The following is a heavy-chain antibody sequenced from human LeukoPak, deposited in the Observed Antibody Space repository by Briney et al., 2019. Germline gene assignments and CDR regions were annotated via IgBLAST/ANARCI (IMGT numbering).Heavy chain of an antibody. V-gene: IGHV3-21*01. J-gene: IGHJ4*02. Sequence: GGSLRLSCAASGFTFDDYAMHWVRQAPGKGLEWVSSISSSSSYIYYADSVKGRFTISRDNAKNSLYLQMNSLRAEDTAVYYCARDPRSSTSCCDWGQGTLVTVSS. CDR1: GFTFDDYA. CDR3: ARDPRSSTSCCD. CDR2: ISSSSSYI. D-gene: IGHD2-2*01.